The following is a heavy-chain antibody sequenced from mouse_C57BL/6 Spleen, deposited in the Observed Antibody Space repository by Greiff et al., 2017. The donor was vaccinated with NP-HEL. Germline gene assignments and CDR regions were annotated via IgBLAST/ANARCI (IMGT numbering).Heavy chain of an antibody. J-gene: IGHJ4*01. CDR2: INPNNGGT. D-gene: IGHD2-4*01. V-gene: IGHV1-26*01. CDR1: GYTFTDYY. CDR3: AKGLRRDYYAMDY. Sequence: EVQLQQSGPELVKPGASVKISCKASGYTFTDYYMNWVKQSHGKSLEWIGDINPNNGGTSYDQKFKGKATLTVDKSSSTAYMELRSLTSEDSAVYYCAKGLRRDYYAMDYWGQRTSVTVSS.